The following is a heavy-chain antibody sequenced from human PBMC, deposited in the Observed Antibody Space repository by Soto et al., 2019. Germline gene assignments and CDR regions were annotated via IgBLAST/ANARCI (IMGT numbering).Heavy chain of an antibody. CDR2: TRNKANSYTT. Sequence: PGGSLRLSCAASGFRFSDFYMDWVRQAPGKGLEWVGRTRNKANSYTTDYAASVKGRFTISRHDSQNSLFLQMNSLKTGDTAVYYCALNYYGLDVLGQGTTVTVSS. V-gene: IGHV3-72*01. J-gene: IGHJ6*02. CDR1: GFRFSDFY. CDR3: ALNYYGLDV.